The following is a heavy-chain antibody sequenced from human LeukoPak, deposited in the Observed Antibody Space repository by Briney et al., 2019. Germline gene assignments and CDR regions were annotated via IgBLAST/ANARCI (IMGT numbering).Heavy chain of an antibody. J-gene: IGHJ4*02. CDR1: GFTFSSSW. Sequence: GGSLRLSCAASGFTFSSSWMSWVRQAPGKGLEWVANIKPDGSEKFHVDSVKGRFTISRNNSKSSLSLQMNSLRAEDTAVYYCARYGLTAALDFWGQGTLVTVSS. V-gene: IGHV3-7*01. CDR3: ARYGLTAALDF. D-gene: IGHD2-21*02. CDR2: IKPDGSEK.